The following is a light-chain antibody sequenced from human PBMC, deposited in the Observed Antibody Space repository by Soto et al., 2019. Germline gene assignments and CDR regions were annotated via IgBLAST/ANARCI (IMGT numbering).Light chain of an antibody. CDR1: SSDVGAYNY. CDR3: SSYAGSNKLV. CDR2: EVR. V-gene: IGLV2-8*01. Sequence: QSALTQPPSASGSPGQSVTISCTGSSSDVGAYNYVSWYQQHPGKAPKLIIYEVRRQLSGVPDRFSGSKSGNTASLTVSGLQSEDEAVYYCSSYAGSNKLVFGGGTQLTVL. J-gene: IGLJ2*01.